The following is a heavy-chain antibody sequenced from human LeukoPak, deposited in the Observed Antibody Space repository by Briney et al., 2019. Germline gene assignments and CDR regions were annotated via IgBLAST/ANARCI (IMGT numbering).Heavy chain of an antibody. CDR1: GYSISSGYY. Sequence: PSETLSLTCTVSGYSISSGYYWGWIRQPPGKGLEWIGSIYHSGSTYYNPSLKSRVTISVDTSKNQFSLKLSSVTAADTAVYYCAREVLRYFDWLPKQYYFDYWGQGTLVTVSS. CDR2: IYHSGST. D-gene: IGHD3-9*01. CDR3: AREVLRYFDWLPKQYYFDY. J-gene: IGHJ4*02. V-gene: IGHV4-38-2*02.